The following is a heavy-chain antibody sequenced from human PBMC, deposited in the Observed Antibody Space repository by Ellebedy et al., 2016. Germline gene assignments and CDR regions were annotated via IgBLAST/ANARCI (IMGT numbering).Heavy chain of an antibody. CDR1: GFTFDDHA. D-gene: IGHD2-21*02. J-gene: IGHJ5*02. CDR2: ISWHGQNI. Sequence: SLKTSXEGSGFTFDDHAMHWVRQAPGKGLEWVSGISWHGQNIGYSNSVKGRFTISRDNTKNVLYLQMNSLRVDDTARYYCAKEGSGVTHVDAWGQGTLVTVSS. CDR3: AKEGSGVTHVDA. V-gene: IGHV3-9*01.